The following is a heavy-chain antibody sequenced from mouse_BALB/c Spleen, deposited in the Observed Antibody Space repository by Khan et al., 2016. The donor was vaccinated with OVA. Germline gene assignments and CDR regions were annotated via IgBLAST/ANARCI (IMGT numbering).Heavy chain of an antibody. Sequence: QVRLQQSGPGLVAPSQTLSITCTVSGFSLSNYGVHWVRQPPGKGLEWLGVIWAGGSTNHNSALMSRLSISKDDSQSQVFLKMNSLQTDDTAMYYCARAFYNGAWFAYWGQGTLVTVSA. J-gene: IGHJ3*01. D-gene: IGHD1-3*01. CDR1: GFSLSNYG. V-gene: IGHV2-9*02. CDR3: ARAFYNGAWFAY. CDR2: IWAGGST.